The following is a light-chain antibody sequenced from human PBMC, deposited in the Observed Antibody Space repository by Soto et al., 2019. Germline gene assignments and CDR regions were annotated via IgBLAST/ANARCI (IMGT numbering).Light chain of an antibody. V-gene: IGKV1-39*01. CDR3: QQTYSPLRT. CDR1: QLINGY. Sequence: DIQLTQSPPSLSASFGDRVTISCRASQLINGYLNWYQQKPGKAPRLLIYTASNLQSGVPSRFSGTRSGTDFTLIISDLQAEDFATYYCQQTYSPLRTFGQGTKVDIK. CDR2: TAS. J-gene: IGKJ1*01.